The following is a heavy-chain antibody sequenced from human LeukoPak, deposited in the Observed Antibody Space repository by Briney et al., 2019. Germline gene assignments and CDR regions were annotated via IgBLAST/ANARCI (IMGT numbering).Heavy chain of an antibody. V-gene: IGHV1-2*02. D-gene: IGHD6-13*01. J-gene: IGHJ4*02. CDR1: GYTFTGYY. CDR2: INPNSGGT. CDR3: ASAGYSSSWSGGLDFDY. Sequence: GASVKVSCKASGYTFTGYYMHWVRQAPGQGLEWMGWINPNSGGTNYAQKFQGRVTMTRDTSISTAYMELSRLRSDDTAVYYCASAGYSSSWSGGLDFDYWGQGTLVTVSP.